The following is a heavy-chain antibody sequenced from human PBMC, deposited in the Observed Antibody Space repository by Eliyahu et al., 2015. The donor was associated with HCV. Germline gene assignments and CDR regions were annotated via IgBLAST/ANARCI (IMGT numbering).Heavy chain of an antibody. Sequence: QLQLQESGPGLVKPSETLSLTCTVSDGSISSNSYYWGWIRQTPGKGLEWIGTIFYTGTTYYNPSLKSRVTISVDTSKNHFSLRLSSVTAADTAIYYCARHFKFDVDMAGTDKGWFDPWGQGTLVTVSS. CDR2: IFYTGTT. J-gene: IGHJ5*02. V-gene: IGHV4-39*01. CDR3: ARHFKFDVDMAGTDKGWFDP. CDR1: DGSISSNSYY. D-gene: IGHD5-12*01.